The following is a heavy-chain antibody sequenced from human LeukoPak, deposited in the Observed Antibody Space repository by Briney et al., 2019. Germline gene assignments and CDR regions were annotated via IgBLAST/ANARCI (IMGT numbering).Heavy chain of an antibody. D-gene: IGHD3-16*01. Sequence: GGSLRLSCAASGFTVSSNYMSWVRQAPGKGLEWVSVIYSGGRTSYADSVKGRFTISRDNSKNTLYLQMNSLRAEDTAVYYCAKNLRFEGNYYYYMDVWGKGTTVTVSS. CDR2: IYSGGRT. CDR1: GFTVSSNY. V-gene: IGHV3-53*01. J-gene: IGHJ6*03. CDR3: AKNLRFEGNYYYYMDV.